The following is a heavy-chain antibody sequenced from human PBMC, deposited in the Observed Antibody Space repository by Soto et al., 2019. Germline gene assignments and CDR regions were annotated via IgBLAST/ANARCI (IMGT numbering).Heavy chain of an antibody. CDR1: GFTFSSHS. D-gene: IGHD2-2*01. V-gene: IGHV3-21*01. CDR2: ISSSSSYI. J-gene: IGHJ5*02. Sequence: GGSLRLSCAASGFTFSSHSMNWVRQAPGKGLEWVSSISSSSSYIYYADSVKGRFTISRDNAKNSLYLQMNSLRAEDTAVYYCARTLDIVVVPAVGWFDPWGQGTLVTVSS. CDR3: ARTLDIVVVPAVGWFDP.